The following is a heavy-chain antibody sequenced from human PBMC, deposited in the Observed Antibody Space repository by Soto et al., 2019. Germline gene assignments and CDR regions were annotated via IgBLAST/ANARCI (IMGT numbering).Heavy chain of an antibody. Sequence: GGSLRLSCAASGFTFNIYGMHWVRQAPGKGLEWVAVIWYDGSNKYYADSVKGRFTISRGNSKNTLYLQMNSLRAEDTAVYYCARPPYYDSSGADYWGQGTLVTVSS. V-gene: IGHV3-33*08. CDR3: ARPPYYDSSGADY. J-gene: IGHJ4*02. CDR1: GFTFNIYG. CDR2: IWYDGSNK. D-gene: IGHD3-22*01.